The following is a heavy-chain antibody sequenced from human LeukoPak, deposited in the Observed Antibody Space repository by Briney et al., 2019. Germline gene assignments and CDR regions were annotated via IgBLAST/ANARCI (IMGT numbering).Heavy chain of an antibody. CDR2: IYYSGST. V-gene: IGHV4-30-4*01. CDR1: GGSISSGDYY. CDR3: ARGVTTDCFDY. Sequence: SETLSLTCTVSGGSISSGDYYWSWIRQPPGKGLEWIGYIYYSGSTYYSPSLKSRLTISVDTSKNQFSLRLSSVTAADTAVYYCARGVTTDCFDYWGQGTLVTVSS. J-gene: IGHJ4*02. D-gene: IGHD4-17*01.